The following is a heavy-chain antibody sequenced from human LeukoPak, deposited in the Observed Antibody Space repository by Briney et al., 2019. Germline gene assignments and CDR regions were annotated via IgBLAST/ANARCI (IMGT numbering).Heavy chain of an antibody. CDR1: GFTFSSYA. Sequence: GGSLRLSCAASGFTFSSYAMSWVRQAPGKGLEWVSAISGSGGSTYYADSVKGRFTISRDNSKNTLYLQMNSLRAEDTAVYYCAREGPYYYDSSGYYYDYWGQGTLVTVSS. D-gene: IGHD3-22*01. CDR2: ISGSGGST. J-gene: IGHJ4*02. V-gene: IGHV3-23*01. CDR3: AREGPYYYDSSGYYYDY.